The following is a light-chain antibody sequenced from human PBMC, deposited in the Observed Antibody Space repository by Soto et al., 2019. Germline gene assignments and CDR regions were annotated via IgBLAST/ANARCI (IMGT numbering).Light chain of an antibody. CDR2: AAS. CDR1: QDIDNY. CDR3: QKYDTRPTMT. J-gene: IGKJ5*01. V-gene: IGKV1-33*01. Sequence: IQLTQSPSSLSASVGESVTITCRASQDIDNYLNWYQHRPGEAPKLLIYAASYLETGVPDRFSGSGSGTDFSFTITSLQPEDSATYYCQKYDTRPTMTFGQGTRLEI.